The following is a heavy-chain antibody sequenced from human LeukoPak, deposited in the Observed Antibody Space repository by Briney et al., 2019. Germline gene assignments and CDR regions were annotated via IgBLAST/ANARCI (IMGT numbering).Heavy chain of an antibody. V-gene: IGHV3-30*04. CDR3: AKDNRRHYTSGPNPDSLH. CDR2: IGSDGKNK. J-gene: IGHJ4*02. Sequence: PGGSLRLSCAVSGFNFNTYTMHWVRQAPGKGLEWVAVIGSDGKNKNYADSVKDRFSISRDNAKNSLYLQMNSLRAEDTAFYYCAKDNRRHYTSGPNPDSLHWGQGALVTVSS. CDR1: GFNFNTYT. D-gene: IGHD6-19*01.